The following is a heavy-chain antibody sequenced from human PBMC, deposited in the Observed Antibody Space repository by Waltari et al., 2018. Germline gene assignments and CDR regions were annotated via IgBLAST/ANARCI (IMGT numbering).Heavy chain of an antibody. V-gene: IGHV4-38-2*01. D-gene: IGHD3-22*01. CDR1: GYSISLGYY. J-gene: IGHJ2*01. Sequence: QVQLQVSGPGRVKPSETLSLTCAVSGYSISLGYYWGWIRQPPGKGLEWIGGIYHSGSTYYNPSLKSRVTISVDTSKNQFSLKLSSVTAADTAVYYCARGPSSYYYDSSGYYYVAWYFDLWGRGTLVTVSS. CDR2: IYHSGST. CDR3: ARGPSSYYYDSSGYYYVAWYFDL.